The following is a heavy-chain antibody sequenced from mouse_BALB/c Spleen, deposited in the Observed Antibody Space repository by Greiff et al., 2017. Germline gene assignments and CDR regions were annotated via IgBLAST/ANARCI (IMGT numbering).Heavy chain of an antibody. CDR3: ARREDGSSYGWFAY. D-gene: IGHD1-1*01. CDR2: INPDSSTI. Sequence: EVKLLESGGGLVQPGGSLKLSCAASGFDFSRYWMSWVRQAPGKGLEWIGEINPDSSTINYTPSLKDKFIISRDNAKNTLYLQMSKVRSEDTALYYCARREDGSSYGWFAYWGQGTLVTVSA. V-gene: IGHV4-1*02. J-gene: IGHJ3*01. CDR1: GFDFSRYW.